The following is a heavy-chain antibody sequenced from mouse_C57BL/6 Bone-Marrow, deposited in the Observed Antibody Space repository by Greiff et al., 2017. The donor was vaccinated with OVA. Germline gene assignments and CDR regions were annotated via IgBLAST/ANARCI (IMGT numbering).Heavy chain of an antibody. D-gene: IGHD1-1*01. V-gene: IGHV14-3*01. J-gene: IGHJ1*03. CDR2: IDPANGNT. CDR3: ARLGLYGSSYGYFDV. Sequence: LVESVAELVRPGASVKLSCTASGFNIKNTYMHWVKQRPEQGLEWIGRIDPANGNTKYAPKFQGKATITADTSSNTAYLQLSSLTSEDTAIYYCARLGLYGSSYGYFDVWGTGTTVTVSS. CDR1: GFNIKNTY.